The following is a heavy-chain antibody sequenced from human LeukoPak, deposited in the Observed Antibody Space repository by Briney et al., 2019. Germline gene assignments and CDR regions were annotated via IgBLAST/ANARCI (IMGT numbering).Heavy chain of an antibody. CDR3: ARHWWISGYYYAPNYFDY. Sequence: SQTLSLTCTVSGGSISSGSYYWSWIRQPAGKGLEWIGRIYTSGSTNYNPSLKSRVTISVDTSKNQFSLKLSSVTAADTAVYYCARHWWISGYYYAPNYFDYWGQGTLVTVSS. CDR2: IYTSGST. D-gene: IGHD3-22*01. J-gene: IGHJ4*02. V-gene: IGHV4-61*02. CDR1: GGSISSGSYY.